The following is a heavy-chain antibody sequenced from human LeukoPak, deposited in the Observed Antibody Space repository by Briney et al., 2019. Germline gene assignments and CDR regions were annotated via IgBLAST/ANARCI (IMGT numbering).Heavy chain of an antibody. Sequence: GGSLRLFCAASGFTVSSNYMSWVRQAPGKGLEWVSVIYSGGSTYYADSVKGRFTISRDNSKNTLYLQMNSLRAEDTAVYYCARVAGWIYYFDYWGQGTLVTVSS. V-gene: IGHV3-53*01. CDR3: ARVAGWIYYFDY. D-gene: IGHD2-2*03. CDR1: GFTVSSNY. J-gene: IGHJ4*02. CDR2: IYSGGST.